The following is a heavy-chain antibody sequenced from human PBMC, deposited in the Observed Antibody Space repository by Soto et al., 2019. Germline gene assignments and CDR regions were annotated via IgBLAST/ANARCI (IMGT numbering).Heavy chain of an antibody. Sequence: ASVKVSCTASESTFTGYYIHWVRRAPGQGLEWMGWINPDSGGTKFAQKFQGRVTFTGDASISTAYMELSRLTSDDTAIYYCARGSGTTSRSYYGMDVWGQGTTVTVSS. CDR3: ARGSGTTSRSYYGMDV. V-gene: IGHV1-2*02. D-gene: IGHD1-1*01. CDR2: INPDSGGT. J-gene: IGHJ6*02. CDR1: ESTFTGYY.